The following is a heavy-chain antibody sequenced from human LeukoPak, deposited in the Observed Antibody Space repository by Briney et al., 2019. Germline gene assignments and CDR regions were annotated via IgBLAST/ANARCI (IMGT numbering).Heavy chain of an antibody. V-gene: IGHV1-3*01. D-gene: IGHD2-8*01. CDR1: GYTFTSYA. J-gene: IGHJ1*01. CDR2: INAGNGNT. Sequence: ASVKVSCKASGYTFTSYAMHWVRQAPGQRLEWIGWINAGNGNTKYSQKFQGRVTITRDTSASTAYMELSSLRSEDTAVYYCAKDRNPLGYCAIGVCYSGYFQHWGQGTLVTVSS. CDR3: AKDRNPLGYCAIGVCYSGYFQH.